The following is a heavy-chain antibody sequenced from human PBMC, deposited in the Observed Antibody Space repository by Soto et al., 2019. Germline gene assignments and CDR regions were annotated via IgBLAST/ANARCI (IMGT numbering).Heavy chain of an antibody. J-gene: IGHJ4*02. V-gene: IGHV3-30*03. CDR1: GFTFSSYG. Sequence: QVQLVESGGGVVQPGRSLRLSCAASGFTFSSYGMHWVRQAPGKGLEWVAVISYDGSNKYYADSVKVRFTISRDKSKNTLYLQMTSLRAEDTAVYYCARAGGLLLDYWGQGTLVTVSS. CDR3: ARAGGLLLDY. D-gene: IGHD2-15*01. CDR2: ISYDGSNK.